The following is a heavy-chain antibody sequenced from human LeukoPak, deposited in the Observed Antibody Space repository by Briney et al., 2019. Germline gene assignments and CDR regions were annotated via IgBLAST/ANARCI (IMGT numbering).Heavy chain of an antibody. Sequence: PSVTLSLTCTVSGGSINNNSYYWGCIRQPPGKGLEWIGSIHYSGSTYYSPSLESRVTMSVDTSKNQFSLKLSSVTAADTAVYYCARHSRCSGGSCYSFDYWGQGTLVTVSS. CDR3: ARHSRCSGGSCYSFDY. CDR1: GGSINNNSYY. J-gene: IGHJ4*02. V-gene: IGHV4-39*01. CDR2: IHYSGST. D-gene: IGHD2-15*01.